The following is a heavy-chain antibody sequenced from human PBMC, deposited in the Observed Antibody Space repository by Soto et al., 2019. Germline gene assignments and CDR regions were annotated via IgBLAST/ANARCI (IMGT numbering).Heavy chain of an antibody. CDR1: GGAFRTYG. V-gene: IGHV1-69*12. CDR2: IIPVLRTA. CDR3: ARDDDDSSGYFSG. Sequence: QVQLVQSGAEMKKPGSSVKVSCRASGGAFRTYGFSWVRQAPGQGLEWMGVIIPVLRTADYAQKFQGRVSITADESTSTVYMELRRLTSDDTAMYFCARDDDDSSGYFSGWGQGTLVTVSS. J-gene: IGHJ4*02. D-gene: IGHD3-22*01.